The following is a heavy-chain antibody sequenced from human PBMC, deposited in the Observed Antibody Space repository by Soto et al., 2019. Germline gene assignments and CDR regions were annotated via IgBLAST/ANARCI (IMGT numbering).Heavy chain of an antibody. J-gene: IGHJ6*03. D-gene: IGHD3-10*01. CDR3: ARISYGSGYYYMDV. V-gene: IGHV2-70*11. CDR2: IDWDDDK. CDR1: GFSLSTSGMC. Sequence: SGPTLVNPTQTLTLTCTFSGFSLSTSGMCVSWIRQPPGKALEWLARIDWDDDKYYSTSLKTRLTISKDTSKNQVVLTMTNMDPVDTATYYCARISYGSGYYYMDVWGKGTTVTVSS.